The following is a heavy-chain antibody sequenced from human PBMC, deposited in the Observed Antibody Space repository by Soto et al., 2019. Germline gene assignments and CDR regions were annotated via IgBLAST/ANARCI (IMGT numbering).Heavy chain of an antibody. V-gene: IGHV4-4*02. D-gene: IGHD6-19*01. Sequence: QVQLQESGPGLVKPSGTLSLTCAVSGGSISSSNWWSWFRQPPGKGLEWIGEICQSGSTNYNPSLKSRVTISVDKSRNQYSLKLTSVTAADTAVYYCVRVAAYSSGWCDYWGQGTLVTVCS. J-gene: IGHJ4*02. CDR3: VRVAAYSSGWCDY. CDR2: ICQSGST. CDR1: GGSISSSNW.